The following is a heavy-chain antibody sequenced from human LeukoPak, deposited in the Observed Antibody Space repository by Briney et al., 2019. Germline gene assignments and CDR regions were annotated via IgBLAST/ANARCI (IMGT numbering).Heavy chain of an antibody. V-gene: IGHV4-34*01. CDR1: GGSFSGYY. CDR2: ISHSGST. J-gene: IGHJ4*02. D-gene: IGHD1-26*01. Sequence: PSETLSLTCAVFGGSFSGYYWSWIRQPPGRGLEWIGEISHSGSTYYTPSLKSRVTISVDTSNNHFSLKLSSVTAADTAMYYCAWTSGSYSNWGQGTLVTVSS. CDR3: AWTSGSYSN.